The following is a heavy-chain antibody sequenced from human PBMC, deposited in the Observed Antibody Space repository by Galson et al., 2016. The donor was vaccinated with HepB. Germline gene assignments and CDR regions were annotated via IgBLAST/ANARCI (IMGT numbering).Heavy chain of an antibody. CDR3: AKAMDASGYYTFDH. J-gene: IGHJ4*02. CDR1: GFNFERYA. Sequence: SLRLSCAASGFNFERYAMHWVRQAPGKGLEWLAAMSYDGTNSYFADSVKGRFTISRDNSNNTLYLQMNSLRSEDTATYFCAKAMDASGYYTFDHWGQGTLVAVSS. D-gene: IGHD3-3*01. CDR2: MSYDGTNS. V-gene: IGHV3-30-3*01.